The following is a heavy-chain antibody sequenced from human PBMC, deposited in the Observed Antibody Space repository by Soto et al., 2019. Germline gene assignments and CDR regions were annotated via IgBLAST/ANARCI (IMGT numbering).Heavy chain of an antibody. Sequence: QVQLVQSGAEVKKPGSSVKVSCKASGVTFTSDTISWVRQAPGQGLGWMGGIIPIFGAASYAQKFQGRVTITADESTSTVYLELSSLRSDDTAVYYCATELGENPASPFDSWGHGTLVTVSS. D-gene: IGHD2-21*01. CDR3: ATELGENPASPFDS. CDR1: GVTFTSDT. CDR2: IIPIFGAA. V-gene: IGHV1-69*01. J-gene: IGHJ4*01.